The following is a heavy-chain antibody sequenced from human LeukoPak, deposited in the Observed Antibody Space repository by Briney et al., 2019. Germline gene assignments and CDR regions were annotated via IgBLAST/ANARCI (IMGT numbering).Heavy chain of an antibody. CDR2: INHSGST. D-gene: IGHD2-2*01. V-gene: IGHV4-39*07. Sequence: SETLSLTCTVSGGSISSGGYYWSWIRQPPGKGLEWIGEINHSGSTNYNPSLKSRVTISVDTSKNQFSLKLSSVTAADTAVYYCARDYHDAFDIWGQGTMVTVSS. CDR3: ARDYHDAFDI. J-gene: IGHJ3*02. CDR1: GGSISSGGYY.